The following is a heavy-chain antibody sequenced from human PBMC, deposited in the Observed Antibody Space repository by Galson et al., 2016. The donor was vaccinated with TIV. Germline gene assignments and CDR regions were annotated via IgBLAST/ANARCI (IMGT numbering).Heavy chain of an antibody. CDR3: GRGGGEDYYYHGIDV. CDR1: GFSVSNKY. V-gene: IGHV3-53*01. CDR2: VYNGGRT. D-gene: IGHD2-15*01. Sequence: SLRLSCAASGFSVSNKYMTWARQAPGKGLEWVSVVYNGGRTDYADFVKGRFTVSRDNSKNTVFLQMNNLRADDTAVYYCGRGGGEDYYYHGIDVWGQGTTVTVSS. J-gene: IGHJ6*02.